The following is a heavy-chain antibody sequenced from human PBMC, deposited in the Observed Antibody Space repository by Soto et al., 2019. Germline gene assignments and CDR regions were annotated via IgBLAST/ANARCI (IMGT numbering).Heavy chain of an antibody. J-gene: IGHJ4*02. CDR1: GFTFSSYE. D-gene: IGHD5-12*01. CDR2: ISSSGSYK. CDR3: ARRGRGVSGYDSAFDS. Sequence: EVELVESGGGLVQTGGSLRLSCAASGFTFSSYEMNWVRQAPGKGLEWISYISSSGSYKYNADSVKGRFTISRDNAKNSLYLQMESLRAEDTAVYYGARRGRGVSGYDSAFDSWGQGALVTVSS. V-gene: IGHV3-48*03.